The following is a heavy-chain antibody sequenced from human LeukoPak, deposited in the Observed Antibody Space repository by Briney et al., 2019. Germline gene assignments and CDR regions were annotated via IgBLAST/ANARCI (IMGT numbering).Heavy chain of an antibody. CDR3: ARGGTWFDY. V-gene: IGHV3-53*01. Sequence: GGSLRLSCAASGFTFSSYAMSWVRQAPGKGLEWVSVIYSGGSTYYADSVKGRFTISRDNSKNTLYLQMNSLRAEDTAVYYCARGGTWFDYWGQGTLVTVSS. J-gene: IGHJ4*02. CDR2: IYSGGST. CDR1: GFTFSSYA. D-gene: IGHD1-1*01.